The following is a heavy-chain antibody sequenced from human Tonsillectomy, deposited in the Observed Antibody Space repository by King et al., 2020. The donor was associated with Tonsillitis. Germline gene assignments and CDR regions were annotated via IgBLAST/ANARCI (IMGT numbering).Heavy chain of an antibody. J-gene: IGHJ6*03. D-gene: IGHD3-3*01. Sequence: QVQLQQWGAGLLKPSETLSLTCAVYGGSFSGYYWSWIRQPPGKGLEWIGEINHSGSTNYKPSLKSRVTISVDTSKDQFSLKLISVTAADTAVYYCARGYNCWSGYYQYYYMDVWGKGTTVTVSS. CDR1: GGSFSGYY. CDR2: INHSGST. CDR3: ARGYNCWSGYYQYYYMDV. V-gene: IGHV4-34*01.